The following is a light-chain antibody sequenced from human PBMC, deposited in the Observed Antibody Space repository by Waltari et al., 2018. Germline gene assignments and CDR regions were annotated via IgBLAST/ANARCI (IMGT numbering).Light chain of an antibody. CDR3: QHYSTYSWT. V-gene: IGKV1-5*01. CDR1: QSVSRW. J-gene: IGKJ1*01. Sequence: IQMTQSPSTLSASVGDRVTMTCRASQSVSRWLAYYKQKPGKAPKLLIYETSTVESGVPSRFSSSGSGTEFSLTISSLQPDGFATYCCQHYSTYSWTFGQGTKLEIK. CDR2: ETS.